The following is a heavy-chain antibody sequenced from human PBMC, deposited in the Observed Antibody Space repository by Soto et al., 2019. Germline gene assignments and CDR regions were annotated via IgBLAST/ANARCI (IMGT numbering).Heavy chain of an antibody. CDR1: GFTFSSYA. CDR3: AKARSGSYYDYFQH. D-gene: IGHD1-26*01. CDR2: ISGSGGST. J-gene: IGHJ1*01. V-gene: IGHV3-23*01. Sequence: EVQLLESGGGLVQPGGSLRLSCAASGFTFSSYAMSWVRQAPGKGLEWASAISGSGGSTYYAASVKARFTISSDNSKNTLYVQMDSVRSEDTGVYYCAKARSGSYYDYFQHWGQGTLVTVSS.